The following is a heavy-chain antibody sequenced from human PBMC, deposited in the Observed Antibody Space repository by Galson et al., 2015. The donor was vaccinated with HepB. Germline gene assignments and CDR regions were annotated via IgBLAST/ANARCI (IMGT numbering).Heavy chain of an antibody. J-gene: IGHJ3*01. Sequence: SLRLCCAASGFIFSNYAMNWVRQTPGKGLEWVSTISGNGGSTYYADSVKGRFTISRDTSKNALYLQMDSLRDGDTAIYYCTKREYVAAFDLWGQGTMVTVSS. V-gene: IGHV3-23*01. CDR3: TKREYVAAFDL. CDR2: ISGNGGST. CDR1: GFIFSNYA. D-gene: IGHD2/OR15-2a*01.